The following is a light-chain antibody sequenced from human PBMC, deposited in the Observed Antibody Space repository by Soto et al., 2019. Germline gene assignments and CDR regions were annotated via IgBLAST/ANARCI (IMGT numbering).Light chain of an antibody. Sequence: QSALTQPASVSGSPGQSITISCTGTSSDVGGYNYVSWYQQHPGKAPKLMIYDVSNRPSGVSNRFSGSKSGNTASLTISGLQAEDEADYYCRSYTSSRTLVVVGGGTQLTVL. V-gene: IGLV2-14*01. J-gene: IGLJ3*02. CDR1: SSDVGGYNY. CDR2: DVS. CDR3: RSYTSSRTLVV.